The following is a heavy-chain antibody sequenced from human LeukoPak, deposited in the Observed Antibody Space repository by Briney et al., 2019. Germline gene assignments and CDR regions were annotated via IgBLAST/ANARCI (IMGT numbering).Heavy chain of an antibody. D-gene: IGHD3-22*01. J-gene: IGHJ4*02. Sequence: PGGSLRLSCAASGFTFSDYTMNWVRQAPGKGLEWVAVISFDATNKYYADSVKGRFTISRDNSKNTLYLQMNSLRAEDTAVYYCAKDSSADDSSGYSYYFDYWGQGTLVTVSS. V-gene: IGHV3-30*18. CDR1: GFTFSDYT. CDR3: AKDSSADDSSGYSYYFDY. CDR2: ISFDATNK.